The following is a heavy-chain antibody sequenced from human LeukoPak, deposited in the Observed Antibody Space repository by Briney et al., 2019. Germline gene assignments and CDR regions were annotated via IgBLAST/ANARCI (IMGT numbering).Heavy chain of an antibody. CDR1: GDSISSGGHY. CDR2: IFHTGST. CDR3: ARDVRDGLPALGY. V-gene: IGHV4-31*11. D-gene: IGHD3/OR15-3a*01. Sequence: SETLSLTCAVSGDSISSGGHYWNWIRQRPGNGLEWIGYIFHTGSTYYNPSLKSRVTISVDTSKNQFSLKLSSVTAADTAVYYCARDVRDGLPALGYWGQGTLVTVSS. J-gene: IGHJ4*02.